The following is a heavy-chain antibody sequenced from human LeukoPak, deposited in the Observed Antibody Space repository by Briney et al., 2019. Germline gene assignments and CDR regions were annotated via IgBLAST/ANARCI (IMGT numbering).Heavy chain of an antibody. Sequence: GASVKVSCKASGYTFTSYGISWVRQAPGQGLEWMGWISAYNGNTNNAQKLQGRVTMTTDTSTSTAYMELRSLRSEDTAAYYSARVPRARFDSSGWGYYFDYWGQGTLVTVSS. CDR2: ISAYNGNT. CDR3: ARVPRARFDSSGWGYYFDY. J-gene: IGHJ4*02. CDR1: GYTFTSYG. V-gene: IGHV1-18*01. D-gene: IGHD3-22*01.